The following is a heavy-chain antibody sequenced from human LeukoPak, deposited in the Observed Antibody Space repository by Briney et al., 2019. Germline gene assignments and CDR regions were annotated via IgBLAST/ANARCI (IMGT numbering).Heavy chain of an antibody. CDR1: GLTVSGIY. D-gene: IGHD5-18*01. J-gene: IGHJ4*02. Sequence: GGSLRLSCATSGLTVSGIYMSWVRQAPGKGLEWVAVISYDGSNKYYADSVKGRFTISRDNSKNTLYLQMNSLRAEDTAVYYCARDRAQLYLGYYFDYWGQGTLVTVSS. V-gene: IGHV3-30-3*01. CDR3: ARDRAQLYLGYYFDY. CDR2: ISYDGSNK.